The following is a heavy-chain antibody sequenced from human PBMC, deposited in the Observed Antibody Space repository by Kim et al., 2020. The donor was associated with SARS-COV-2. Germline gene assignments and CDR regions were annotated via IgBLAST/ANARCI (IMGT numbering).Heavy chain of an antibody. J-gene: IGHJ4*02. Sequence: GEGRFTISRDNAQNSLYLQMNSLRAEDTAVYYCARDKGWGYYDSSGYYDYWGQGTLVTVSS. V-gene: IGHV3-11*05. CDR3: ARDKGWGYYDSSGYYDY. D-gene: IGHD3-22*01.